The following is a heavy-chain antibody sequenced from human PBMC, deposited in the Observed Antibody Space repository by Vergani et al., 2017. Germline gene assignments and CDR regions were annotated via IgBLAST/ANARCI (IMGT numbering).Heavy chain of an antibody. J-gene: IGHJ3*02. D-gene: IGHD3-9*01. CDR3: ARGGYFDWLSSFDI. Sequence: VQLVESGGGLVKPGRSLRLSCAASGFTFSSYAMHWVRQAPGKGLEWVAVISYDGSNKYYADSVKGRFTISRDNSKNTLYLQMNSLRAEDTAVYYCARGGYFDWLSSFDIWGQGTMVTVSS. V-gene: IGHV3-30-3*01. CDR2: ISYDGSNK. CDR1: GFTFSSYA.